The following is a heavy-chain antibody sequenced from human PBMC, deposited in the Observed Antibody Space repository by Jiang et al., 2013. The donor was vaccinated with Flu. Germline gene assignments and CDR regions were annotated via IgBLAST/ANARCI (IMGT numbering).Heavy chain of an antibody. Sequence: GAEVKKPGESLRISCKGSGYSFTSYWISWVRQMPGKGLEWMGRIDPSDSYTNYSPSFQGHVTISADKSISTAYLQWSSLKASDTAMYYCARRAAADHYYYYGMDVWGKGTTVTVSS. CDR1: GYSFTSYW. J-gene: IGHJ6*04. D-gene: IGHD6-13*01. V-gene: IGHV5-10-1*01. CDR3: ARRAAADHYYYYGMDV. CDR2: IDPSDSYT.